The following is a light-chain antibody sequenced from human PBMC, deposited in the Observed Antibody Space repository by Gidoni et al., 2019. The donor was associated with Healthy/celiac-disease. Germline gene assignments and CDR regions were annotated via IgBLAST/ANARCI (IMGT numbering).Light chain of an antibody. Sequence: DIQMTQSPSSLSASVGDRVTITCRASQSISSYLNWYQQKPGKAPKLLIYAASRLQSGVTSRFSGSGSGTDFTLTISSLQPEYFATYYCQQSYSTPRTFXQXTKVEIK. CDR2: AAS. J-gene: IGKJ1*01. CDR3: QQSYSTPRT. CDR1: QSISSY. V-gene: IGKV1-39*01.